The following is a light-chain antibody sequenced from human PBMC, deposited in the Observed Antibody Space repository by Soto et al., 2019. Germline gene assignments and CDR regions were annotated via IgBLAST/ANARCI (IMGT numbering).Light chain of an antibody. CDR2: RNN. CDR3: AAWDDSLSVL. J-gene: IGLJ2*01. CDR1: SSNIGINY. V-gene: IGLV1-47*01. Sequence: QSVLTQPPSASGTPGQRGTISCSGSSSNIGINYVYWYQQLPGTAPKLLIYRNNQRPSGVPDRFSGSKSGTSASLAISGLRSEDEADYYCAAWDDSLSVLFGGGTKVTVL.